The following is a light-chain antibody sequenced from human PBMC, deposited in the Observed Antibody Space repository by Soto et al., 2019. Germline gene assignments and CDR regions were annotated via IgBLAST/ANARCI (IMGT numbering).Light chain of an antibody. CDR2: KAS. CDR3: KHYNSFWT. V-gene: IGKV1-5*03. J-gene: IGKJ1*01. Sequence: DIQMTQSPSTLSASVGDRVTITCRASQSISSWLAWYQQKPGKAPKLLIYKASSLESGVPSRLSGSGSGTEFTLTISSLQPDDFATYYCKHYNSFWTFGQGTKVDIK. CDR1: QSISSW.